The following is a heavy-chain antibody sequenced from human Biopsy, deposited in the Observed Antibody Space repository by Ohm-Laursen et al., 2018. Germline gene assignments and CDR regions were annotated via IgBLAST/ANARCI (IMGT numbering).Heavy chain of an antibody. CDR3: ASAGYNPDWNFDL. V-gene: IGHV4-59*07. D-gene: IGHD5-24*01. CDR1: GGPIDSYY. CDR2: IYFTGRT. J-gene: IGHJ2*01. Sequence: SDTLSLTCTVSGGPIDSYYWSWIRQPPGKALEWIGYIYFTGRTSYNPPLKSRVTMSVNTSKKQFSLRLSSVTAADTAVYYCASAGYNPDWNFDLWGRGTLVTVSS.